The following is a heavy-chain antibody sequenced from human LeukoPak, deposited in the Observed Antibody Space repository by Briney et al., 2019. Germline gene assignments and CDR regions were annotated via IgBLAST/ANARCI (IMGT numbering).Heavy chain of an antibody. D-gene: IGHD3-22*01. CDR2: ISWNSGSI. J-gene: IGHJ4*02. CDR1: GFTFDDYA. CDR3: AKDRSGYPLHPDY. V-gene: IGHV3-9*01. Sequence: GGSLRLSCAASGFTFDDYAMHWVRQAPGKGLEWVSGISWNSGSIGYADSVKGRFTISRDNAKNSLYLQMNSLRAEDTALYYCAKDRSGYPLHPDYWGQGTLLTVSS.